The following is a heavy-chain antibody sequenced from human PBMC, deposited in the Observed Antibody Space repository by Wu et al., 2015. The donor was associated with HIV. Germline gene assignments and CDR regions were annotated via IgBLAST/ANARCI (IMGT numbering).Heavy chain of an antibody. CDR2: INPNSGGT. J-gene: IGHJ3*02. V-gene: IGHV1-2*02. CDR3: ARDRKYYYGSGSYLESYAFDI. CDR1: GYTFTGYY. D-gene: IGHD3-10*01. Sequence: QVQLVQSGAEVKKPGASVKVSCKASGYTFTGYYMRWVRQAPGQGLEWMGWINPNSGGTNYAQKFQGRVTMTRDTSISTAYMELSRLRSDDTAVYYCARDRKYYYGSGSYLESYAFDIWGQGTMVTVSS.